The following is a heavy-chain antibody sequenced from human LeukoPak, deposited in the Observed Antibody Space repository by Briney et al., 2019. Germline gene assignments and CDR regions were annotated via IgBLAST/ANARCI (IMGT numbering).Heavy chain of an antibody. J-gene: IGHJ3*02. D-gene: IGHD3/OR15-3a*01. CDR3: VLDLFSSFAFDI. CDR1: GFTFSRYW. Sequence: GGSLRLSCAASGFTFSRYWMHWVRQAPGKGLLWVSRINSDGGSTYYADSVKDRFTTSRDNAKNALHLQMNSLTAEDTAVYYCVLDLFSSFAFDIWGQGTMVTVSS. CDR2: INSDGGST. V-gene: IGHV3-74*01.